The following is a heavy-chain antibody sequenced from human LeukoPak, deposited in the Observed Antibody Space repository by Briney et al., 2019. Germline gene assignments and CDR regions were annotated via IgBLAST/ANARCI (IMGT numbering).Heavy chain of an antibody. D-gene: IGHD6-13*01. Sequence: PGGSLRLSCAASGFTFSSYALHWVRQAPGKGLEWVAIISYDGSDKYYADSVKGRFTISRDNSKNTLYLQMSSLRAEDTAVYYCARGDKQLLFKRNEGGFDPWGQGTLVTVSS. CDR1: GFTFSSYA. CDR3: ARGDKQLLFKRNEGGFDP. V-gene: IGHV3-30*04. J-gene: IGHJ5*02. CDR2: ISYDGSDK.